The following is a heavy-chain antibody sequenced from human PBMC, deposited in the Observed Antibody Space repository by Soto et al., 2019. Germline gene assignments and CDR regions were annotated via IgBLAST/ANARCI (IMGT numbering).Heavy chain of an antibody. J-gene: IGHJ3*02. V-gene: IGHV3-33*01. CDR3: ASRLTVTTLRPEDHDAFDI. Sequence: GGSLRLSCAASGFTFSSYGMHWVRQAPGKGLEWVAVIWYDGSNKYYADSVKGRFTISRDNSKNTLYLQMNSLRAEETAVYYCASRLTVTTLRPEDHDAFDIWGQGTMVTVSS. CDR2: IWYDGSNK. CDR1: GFTFSSYG. D-gene: IGHD4-4*01.